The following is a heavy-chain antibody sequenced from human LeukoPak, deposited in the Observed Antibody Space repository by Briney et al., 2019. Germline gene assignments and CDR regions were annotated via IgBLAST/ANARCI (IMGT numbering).Heavy chain of an antibody. Sequence: SESLSLTCTVSGGSISSYYWSWIRQPPGKGLEWDGYIYTSGTTNYNPSLKSRVTISVDTSKNQFSLKLSSVTAADTAVYYCARLITIFGVVTPDVWGKGTTVTVSS. CDR1: GGSISSYY. D-gene: IGHD3-3*01. CDR2: IYTSGTT. V-gene: IGHV4-4*09. J-gene: IGHJ6*04. CDR3: ARLITIFGVVTPDV.